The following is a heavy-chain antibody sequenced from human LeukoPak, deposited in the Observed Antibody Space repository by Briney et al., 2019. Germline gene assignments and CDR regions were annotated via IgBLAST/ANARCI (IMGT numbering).Heavy chain of an antibody. CDR1: GYTFISYG. D-gene: IGHD3-10*01. Sequence: ASVKVSCKASGYTFISYGISWVRQAPGQGLEWMGWISAYNGNTNYAQKLQGRVTMTTDTSTSTAYMELRSLRSDDTAVYYCARDEYYYGSGSYLYYMDVWGKGTTVTISS. J-gene: IGHJ6*03. V-gene: IGHV1-18*01. CDR3: ARDEYYYGSGSYLYYMDV. CDR2: ISAYNGNT.